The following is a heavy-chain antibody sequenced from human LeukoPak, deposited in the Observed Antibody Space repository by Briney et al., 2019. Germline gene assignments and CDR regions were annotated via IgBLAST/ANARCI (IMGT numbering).Heavy chain of an antibody. J-gene: IGHJ4*02. Sequence: PSETLSLTCAVSGGSISSSNWWSWVRQPPGKGLEWIGEIYHSGSTNYNPSLKSRVTISVDKSKNQFSLKLSFVTAADTAVYYCASLITMVRGGYGGYWGQGTLVTVSS. V-gene: IGHV4-4*02. CDR2: IYHSGST. D-gene: IGHD3-10*01. CDR3: ASLITMVRGGYGGY. CDR1: GGSISSSNW.